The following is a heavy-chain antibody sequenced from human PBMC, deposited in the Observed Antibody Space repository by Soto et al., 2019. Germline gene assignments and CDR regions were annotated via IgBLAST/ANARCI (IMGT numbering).Heavy chain of an antibody. CDR3: ATSYDTGFDP. D-gene: IGHD3-9*01. V-gene: IGHV1-18*01. CDR2: ITPNSGYT. Sequence: QLQLTQSGGEARKPGASVRVSCAASGYKFSTYAISWLRQAPGQGLEWMGLITPNSGYTNYAQKFQGRLILTTDIPSSTAYMELTSLRYDDTAIYYCATSYDTGFDPWGQGTLVSV. CDR1: GYKFSTYA. J-gene: IGHJ5*02.